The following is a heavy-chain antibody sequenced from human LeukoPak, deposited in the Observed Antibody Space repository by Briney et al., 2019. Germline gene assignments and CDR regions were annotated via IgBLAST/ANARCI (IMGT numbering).Heavy chain of an antibody. CDR1: GGTFSSYA. V-gene: IGHV1-69*04. J-gene: IGHJ6*02. Sequence: SVKVSCKASGGTFSSYAISWVRQAPGQGLEWVGRIIPILGIANYAQKFQGRVTITADKSTSTAYMELSSLRSEDTAVYYCVRFRVSSTYGMDVWGQGTTATVSS. CDR3: VRFRVSSTYGMDV. CDR2: IIPILGIA.